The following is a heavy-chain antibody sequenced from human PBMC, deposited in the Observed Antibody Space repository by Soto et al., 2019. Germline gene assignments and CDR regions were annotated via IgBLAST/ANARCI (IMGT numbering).Heavy chain of an antibody. D-gene: IGHD2-2*01. CDR3: AKVSQPDVVPEDSYYYYYYMDV. V-gene: IGHV3-23*01. J-gene: IGHJ6*03. CDR1: RFTFSIYA. Sequence: GGSLRLSCAASRFTFSIYAMNWVRQAPGKGLEWVSGINDSGRRTFYADSVKGRFTISRDNSNNMLYLQMNSLRAEDTAVYFCAKVSQPDVVPEDSYYYYYYMDVWGKGTTVTVSS. CDR2: INDSGRRT.